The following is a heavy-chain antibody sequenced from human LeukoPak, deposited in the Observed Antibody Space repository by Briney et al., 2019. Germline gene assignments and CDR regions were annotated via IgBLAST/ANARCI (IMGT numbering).Heavy chain of an antibody. Sequence: SETLSLTCAVYGGSFSGYYWSWIRQPPGEGLEWIGEINHSGSTNYNPSLKSRVTISVDTSKNQFSLKLSSVTAADTAVYYCAGVAAAGTLTDYWGQGTLVTVSS. CDR1: GGSFSGYY. CDR2: INHSGST. CDR3: AGVAAAGTLTDY. V-gene: IGHV4-34*01. D-gene: IGHD6-13*01. J-gene: IGHJ4*02.